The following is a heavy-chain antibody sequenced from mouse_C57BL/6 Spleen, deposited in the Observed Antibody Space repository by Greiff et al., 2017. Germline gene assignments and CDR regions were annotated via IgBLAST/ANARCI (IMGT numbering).Heavy chain of an antibody. J-gene: IGHJ4*01. CDR2: SDPSANET. D-gene: IGHD2-4*01. CDR3: ARKGIYYDYPYAMGY. V-gene: IGHV1-52*01. CDR1: GYTFTSYW. Sequence: VQLQQPGAELVRPGSSVKLSCKASGYTFTSYWMQWVQQRPIQGLEWIGDSDPSANETPYNQKFKVKGRLTVDTSSSPAYMQPSSLTSEDSGLYYCARKGIYYDYPYAMGYRGQGNSGPVFS.